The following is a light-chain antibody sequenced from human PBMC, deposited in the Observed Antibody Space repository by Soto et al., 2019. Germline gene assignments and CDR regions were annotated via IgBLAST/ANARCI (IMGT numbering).Light chain of an antibody. V-gene: IGKV1-5*03. CDR2: KAS. Sequence: DIQMTQSPSTLSASAGDIVTITCRASQTISSWLAWYQQKPGKAPKLLIYKASTLKSGVPSRFSGSGSGTEFTLTISSLQPDDFATYYCQHYNSYSEAFGQGTKVDIK. CDR3: QHYNSYSEA. CDR1: QTISSW. J-gene: IGKJ1*01.